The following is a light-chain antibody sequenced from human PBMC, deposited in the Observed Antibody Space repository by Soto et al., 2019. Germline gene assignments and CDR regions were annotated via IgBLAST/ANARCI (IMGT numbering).Light chain of an antibody. CDR3: QLWDSRSEHYV. CDR1: DIGTKS. CDR2: DDN. V-gene: IGLV3-21*02. J-gene: IGLJ1*01. Sequence: SYELTQPPSLSVAPGQTADITCGGNDIGTKSVHWYQQRPGQAPVLVLYDDNDRPSGIPERFSGFNSGDMATLTISRVEAGDEADYYCQLWDSRSEHYVFGPGTQLTVL.